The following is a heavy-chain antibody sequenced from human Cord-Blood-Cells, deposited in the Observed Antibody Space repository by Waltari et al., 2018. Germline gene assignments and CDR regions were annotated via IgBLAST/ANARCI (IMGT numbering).Heavy chain of an antibody. V-gene: IGHV4-39*01. Sequence: QLQLQESGPGLVKPSETLSLTCTVSGGSISSSSYYWGWIRQPPGKGLEWIGSIYYSGRTYYNPSLESRVTISVDTSKNQFSLKLSSVTAADTAVYYCARRATVVTPGAFDIWGQGTMVTVSS. CDR2: IYYSGRT. CDR1: GGSISSSSYY. D-gene: IGHD4-17*01. J-gene: IGHJ3*02. CDR3: ARRATVVTPGAFDI.